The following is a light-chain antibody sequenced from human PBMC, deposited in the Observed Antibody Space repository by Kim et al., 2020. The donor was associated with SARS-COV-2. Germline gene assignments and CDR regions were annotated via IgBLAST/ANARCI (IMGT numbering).Light chain of an antibody. CDR1: QSVSSC. Sequence: DIVLTQSPATLSLSPGERATLPCRASQSVSSCLAWYQQKPGQAPRLLIYDASNRAAGIPARFSGSGSGTDFTLTISSLEPEDFAVYYYQQQSSSPLFTFGEGTKLEI. V-gene: IGKV3-11*01. CDR3: QQQSSSPLFT. CDR2: DAS. J-gene: IGKJ2*01.